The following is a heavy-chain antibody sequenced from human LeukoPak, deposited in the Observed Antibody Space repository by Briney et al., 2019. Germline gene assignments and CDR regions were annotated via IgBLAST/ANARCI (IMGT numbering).Heavy chain of an antibody. CDR1: GYSFTSYW. V-gene: IGHV5-10-1*01. CDR3: ARLLYSSSWEFDY. D-gene: IGHD6-13*01. CDR2: IDPSDSYT. Sequence: GESLKISCKSSGYSFTSYWISWVRQMPGKGLEWMGRIDPSDSYTNYSPSFQGHVTISADKSISTAYLQWSSLKASDTAMYYCARLLYSSSWEFDYWGQGTLVTVSS. J-gene: IGHJ4*02.